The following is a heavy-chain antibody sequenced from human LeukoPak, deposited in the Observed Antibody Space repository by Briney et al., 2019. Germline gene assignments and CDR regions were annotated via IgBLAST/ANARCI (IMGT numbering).Heavy chain of an antibody. CDR3: ATTKQARRYFDY. D-gene: IGHD1-1*01. CDR1: GFTFSHYL. J-gene: IGHJ4*02. Sequence: GGSLRLSCAASGFTFSHYLMHWVRQAPGKGLVWVSRINSDESNTNSYADSVKGRFIISRDNAKNTLYLQMNTLRAEDTAVYYCATTKQARRYFDYWGQGTLVTVSS. CDR2: INSDESNT. V-gene: IGHV3-74*01.